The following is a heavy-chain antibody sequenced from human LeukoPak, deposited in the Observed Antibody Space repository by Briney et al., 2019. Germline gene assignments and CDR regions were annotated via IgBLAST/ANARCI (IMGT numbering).Heavy chain of an antibody. J-gene: IGHJ3*02. Sequence: GGSLRLSCAASGFTFTNNAMTWVRQPPGKGLQWVSTIRGPGGGGTTYYADSVKGRFSISRDNSKNTLYLQMDSLRAEDTAIYYCAKDRGLYDILTGYDDAFDIWGQGTMVTVSS. D-gene: IGHD3-9*01. CDR1: GFTFTNNA. CDR2: IRGPGGGGTT. V-gene: IGHV3-23*01. CDR3: AKDRGLYDILTGYDDAFDI.